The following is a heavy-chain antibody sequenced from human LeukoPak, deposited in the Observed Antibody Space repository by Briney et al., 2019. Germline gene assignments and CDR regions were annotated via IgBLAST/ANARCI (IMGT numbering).Heavy chain of an antibody. J-gene: IGHJ5*02. CDR2: IYYSGST. Sequence: SETLSLTCTVSGGSISSGGYYWSWIRQHPGKGLEWIGYIYYSGSTYYNPSLKSRVTISVDTSKSQFSLKLSSVTAADTAVYYCARELEYYDYIWGINWFDPWGQGTLVTVSS. V-gene: IGHV4-31*03. D-gene: IGHD3-16*01. CDR1: GGSISSGGYY. CDR3: ARELEYYDYIWGINWFDP.